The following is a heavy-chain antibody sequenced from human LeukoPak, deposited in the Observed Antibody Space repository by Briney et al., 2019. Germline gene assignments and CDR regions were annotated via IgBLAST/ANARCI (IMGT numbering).Heavy chain of an antibody. D-gene: IGHD1-1*01. CDR1: GGSFSGYY. CDR2: INHSGST. V-gene: IGHV4-34*01. J-gene: IGHJ4*02. CDR3: ADGTNWSYAPFDY. Sequence: SETLSLTCAVYGGSFSGYYWSWIRQPPGKGLEWIGEINHSGSTNYNPSLKSRVTISVDTSKNQFSLKLSSVTAADTAVYYCADGTNWSYAPFDYWGQGTLVTVSS.